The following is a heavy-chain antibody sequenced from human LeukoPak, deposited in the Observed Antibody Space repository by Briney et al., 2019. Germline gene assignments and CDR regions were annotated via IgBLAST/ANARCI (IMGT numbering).Heavy chain of an antibody. CDR3: ARSGDYNFFYYYYYMDV. Sequence: ASVKVSCKASGGTFSSYAISWVRQAPGQGLEWMGGIIPIFGTANYAQKFQGRVTITADKSTSTAYMELSSLRSEDTAVYYCARSGDYNFFYYYYYMDVWGKGTTVTVSS. CDR2: IIPIFGTA. V-gene: IGHV1-69*06. J-gene: IGHJ6*03. D-gene: IGHD3/OR15-3a*01. CDR1: GGTFSSYA.